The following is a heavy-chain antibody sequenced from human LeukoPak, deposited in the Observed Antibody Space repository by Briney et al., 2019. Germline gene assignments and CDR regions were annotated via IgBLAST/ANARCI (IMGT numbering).Heavy chain of an antibody. CDR2: INSDGSST. D-gene: IGHD6-19*01. Sequence: GGSLRLSCAASGFTFSSYAMSWVRQAPGKGLVWVSRINSDGSSTSYADSVKGRFTISRDNAKNTLYLQMNSLRAEDTAVYYCARVRVTVAGTYYYGMDVWGQGTTVTVSS. CDR3: ARVRVTVAGTYYYGMDV. V-gene: IGHV3-74*01. J-gene: IGHJ6*02. CDR1: GFTFSSYA.